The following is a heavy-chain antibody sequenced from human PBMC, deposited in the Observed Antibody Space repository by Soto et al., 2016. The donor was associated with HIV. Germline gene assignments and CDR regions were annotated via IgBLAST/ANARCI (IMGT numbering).Heavy chain of an antibody. Sequence: QVQLVQSGAEMKKPGSSVKVSCKTSGGIFSNYLISWVRQAPGQGLEWMGGIIPPFGTTNYEQKFQGRVTITADKSTRTAYMELSSLRSEDTAIYYCTRGGDGYKDDAFDIWGQGTMVAVSS. D-gene: IGHD5-12*01. J-gene: IGHJ3*02. CDR3: TRGGDGYKDDAFDI. CDR1: GGIFSNYL. V-gene: IGHV1-69*14. CDR2: IIPPFGTT.